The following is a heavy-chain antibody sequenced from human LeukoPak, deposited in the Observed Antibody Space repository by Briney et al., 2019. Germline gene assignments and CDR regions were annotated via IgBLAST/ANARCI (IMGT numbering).Heavy chain of an antibody. J-gene: IGHJ4*02. V-gene: IGHV4-39*01. CDR1: GGSISSSSYY. Sequence: SETLSLTCTVSGGSISSSSYYWGWIRQPPGKGLEWIGSIYYSGSTYYNLSLKSRVTISVDTSKNQFSLKLSSVTAADTAVYYCALNDYYDSSGYYYFDYWGQGTLVTVSS. CDR2: IYYSGST. CDR3: ALNDYYDSSGYYYFDY. D-gene: IGHD3-22*01.